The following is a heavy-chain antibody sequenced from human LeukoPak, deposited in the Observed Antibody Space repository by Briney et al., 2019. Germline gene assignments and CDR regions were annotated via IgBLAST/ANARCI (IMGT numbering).Heavy chain of an antibody. D-gene: IGHD3-10*01. Sequence: PGGSLRLSCAASGFTFCGSAMHWVRQASGKGLEWVVRIRSKANSYATAYAASVKGRFTISRDDSKNTAYLQMNSLKTEDTAVYYCTTRVYDSGSQGVYWGQGTLVTVSS. CDR2: IRSKANSYAT. CDR3: TTRVYDSGSQGVY. V-gene: IGHV3-73*01. J-gene: IGHJ4*02. CDR1: GFTFCGSA.